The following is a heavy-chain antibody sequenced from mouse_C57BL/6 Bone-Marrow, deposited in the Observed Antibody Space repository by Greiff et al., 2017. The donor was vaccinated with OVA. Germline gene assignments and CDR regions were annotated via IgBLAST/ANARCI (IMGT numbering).Heavy chain of an antibody. J-gene: IGHJ1*03. CDR2: SRNKANDYTT. CDR3: ARDYGSSDHWYFDV. Sequence: EVNVVESGGGLVQSGRSLRLSCATSGFTFSDFYMEWVRQAPGKGLEWIAASRNKANDYTTEYSASVKGRFIVSRDTSQSILYLQMNALRAEDTAIYYCARDYGSSDHWYFDVWGTGTTVTVSS. D-gene: IGHD1-1*01. CDR1: GFTFSDFY. V-gene: IGHV7-1*01.